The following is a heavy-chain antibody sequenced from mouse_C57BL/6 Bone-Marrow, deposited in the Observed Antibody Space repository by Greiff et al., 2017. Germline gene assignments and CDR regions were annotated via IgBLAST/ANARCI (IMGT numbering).Heavy chain of an antibody. CDR2: IHPSDSDT. V-gene: IGHV1-74*01. CDR3: AIGASIYYYGSILYYYAMDY. D-gene: IGHD1-1*01. CDR1: GYTFTSYW. J-gene: IGHJ4*01. Sequence: QVQLQQPGAELVKPGASVKVSCKASGYTFTSYWMHWVKQRPGQGLEWIGRIHPSDSDTNYNQKFKGKATLTVDKSSSTAYMQLSSLTSEDSAVYYCAIGASIYYYGSILYYYAMDYWGQGTSVTVSS.